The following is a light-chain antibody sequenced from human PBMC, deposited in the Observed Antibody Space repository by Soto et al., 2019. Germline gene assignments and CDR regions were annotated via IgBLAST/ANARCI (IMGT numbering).Light chain of an antibody. CDR1: NIDTKS. CDR2: DDT. Sequence: SYELTQPPSVSVATGQTAKITCAGDNIDTKSMHWYQQRPGQAPVLVVHDDTDRAAGIPERFSGSKSGGTATLTISRVEAGDEADYYCQVWDIITYHVVFGGGTKVTVL. V-gene: IGLV3-21*02. CDR3: QVWDIITYHVV. J-gene: IGLJ2*01.